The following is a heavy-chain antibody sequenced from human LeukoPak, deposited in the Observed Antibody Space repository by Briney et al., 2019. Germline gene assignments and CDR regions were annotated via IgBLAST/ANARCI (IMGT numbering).Heavy chain of an antibody. CDR2: INHSGST. J-gene: IGHJ4*02. CDR3: ARGVRYYDFWSGYLYY. D-gene: IGHD3-3*01. CDR1: GGSFSGYY. V-gene: IGHV4-34*01. Sequence: SETLSLTCAVYGGSFSGYYWSWIRQPPGKGLEWIGEINHSGSTNYNPSLKSRVTISVDTSKKQFSLKLSSVAAADTAVYYCARGVRYYDFWSGYLYYWGQGTLVTVSS.